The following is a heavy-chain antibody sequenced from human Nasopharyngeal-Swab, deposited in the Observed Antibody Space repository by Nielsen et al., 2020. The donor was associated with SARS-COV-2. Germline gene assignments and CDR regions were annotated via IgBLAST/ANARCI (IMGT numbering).Heavy chain of an antibody. D-gene: IGHD1-26*01. V-gene: IGHV4-4*02. CDR2: IYHSGGT. Sequence: WIRQPPGKGLEWIGEIYHSGGTNYNPSLKSRVTISVDKSKNQFSLKLSSVTAADTAVYYCARVGGDYYYYYYMDVWGKGTTVTVSS. J-gene: IGHJ6*03. CDR3: ARVGGDYYYYYYMDV.